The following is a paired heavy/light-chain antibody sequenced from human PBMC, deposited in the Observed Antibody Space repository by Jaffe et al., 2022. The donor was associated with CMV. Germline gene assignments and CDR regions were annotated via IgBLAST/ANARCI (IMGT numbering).Light chain of an antibody. Sequence: DIQMTQSPSSLSASVGDRVTIACRASQSISTHLNWYQQKPGKAPKALIYAASSLQSGVPSRFSGSGSGTDFTLTISSLQPEDFGTYYCQQSYSSPLTFGPGTKVDIK. CDR1: QSISTH. J-gene: IGKJ3*01. CDR2: AAS. V-gene: IGKV1-39*01. CDR3: QQSYSSPLT.
Heavy chain of an antibody. D-gene: IGHD3-22*01. CDR3: AIKGPDSFDH. CDR1: GYSISSGNW. J-gene: IGHJ4*02. CDR2: IYYSGST. Sequence: QVQLQESGPGLVKPSDTLSLTCAVSGYSISSGNWWGWIRQSPGKGLEWIGYIYYSGSTYYNPSLKSRVTMSVDTSRNQFSLKLSSVTAVDTAVYYCAIKGPDSFDHWGQGAQVTVSS. V-gene: IGHV4-28*07.